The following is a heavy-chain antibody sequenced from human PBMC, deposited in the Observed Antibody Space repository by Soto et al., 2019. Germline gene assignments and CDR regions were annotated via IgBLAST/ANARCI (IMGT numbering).Heavy chain of an antibody. Sequence: GASVKVSCKASGHTFTSYGISWVRQAPGQGLEWMGWISAYNGNTNYAQKLQGRVTMTTDTSTSTAYMELRSLRSDDTAVYYCARRSSGWRYNWFDPWGQGTLVTVSS. CDR1: GHTFTSYG. V-gene: IGHV1-18*01. J-gene: IGHJ5*02. CDR2: ISAYNGNT. D-gene: IGHD6-19*01. CDR3: ARRSSGWRYNWFDP.